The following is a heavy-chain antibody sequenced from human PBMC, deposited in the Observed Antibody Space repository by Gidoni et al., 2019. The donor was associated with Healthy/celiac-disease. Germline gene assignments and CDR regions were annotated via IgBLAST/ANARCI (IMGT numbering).Heavy chain of an antibody. CDR1: GCTFRSYA. V-gene: IGHV1-69*01. J-gene: IGHJ4*02. CDR3: ASLGYCSGGSCYPGFDY. Sequence: QVQLVQSGAEVKMPGSSVTVCCKASGCTFRSYAISWVRQAPGQGLEWMGGIIPIFGTANSAQKFQGRVKITADESTSTAYMELSSLRSEDTAVYYCASLGYCSGGSCYPGFDYWGQGTLVTVSS. CDR2: IIPIFGTA. D-gene: IGHD2-15*01.